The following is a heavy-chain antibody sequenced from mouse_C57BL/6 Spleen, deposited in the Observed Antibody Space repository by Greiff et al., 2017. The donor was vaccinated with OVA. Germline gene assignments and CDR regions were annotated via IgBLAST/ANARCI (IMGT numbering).Heavy chain of an antibody. CDR2: IYPGDGDT. Sequence: VQLQQSGPELVKPGASVKISCKASGYAFSSSWMNWVKQRPGKGLEWIGRIYPGDGDTNYNGKFKGKATLTADKSSSTAYMQLSSLTSEDSAVYFCARKGPFTTVVAYYAMDYWGQGTSVTVSS. V-gene: IGHV1-82*01. J-gene: IGHJ4*01. CDR3: ARKGPFTTVVAYYAMDY. D-gene: IGHD1-1*01. CDR1: GYAFSSSW.